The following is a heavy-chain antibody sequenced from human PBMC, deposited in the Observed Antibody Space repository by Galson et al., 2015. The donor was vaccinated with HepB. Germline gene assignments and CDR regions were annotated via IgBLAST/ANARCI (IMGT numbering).Heavy chain of an antibody. CDR2: ISKDGSRK. J-gene: IGHJ5*01. CDR3: VKRGGVGNTDKWFDS. CDR1: GFSFGTYG. Sequence: SLRLSCAASGFSFGTYGMYWVRQTPRRGLEWVVTISKDGSRKYYRDSAQGRFTVSRDNSKKTLDLQMNSLTPEDTAVYYCVKRGGVGNTDKWFDSWGQGTLVTVSP. D-gene: IGHD1-26*01. V-gene: IGHV3-30*18.